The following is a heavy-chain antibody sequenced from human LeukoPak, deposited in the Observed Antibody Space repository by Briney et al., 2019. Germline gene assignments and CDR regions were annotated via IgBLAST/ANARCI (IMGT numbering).Heavy chain of an antibody. Sequence: SETLSLTCTVSGGSISSYYWSWIRQPAGKGLEWIGSIYYSGSTYYNPSLKSRVTISVDTSKNQFSLKLSSVTAADTAVYYCASGKGGIVVVPAATSKYYYYYYMDVWGKGTTVTISS. CDR2: IYYSGST. V-gene: IGHV4-59*05. CDR1: GGSISSYY. D-gene: IGHD2-2*01. J-gene: IGHJ6*03. CDR3: ASGKGGIVVVPAATSKYYYYYYMDV.